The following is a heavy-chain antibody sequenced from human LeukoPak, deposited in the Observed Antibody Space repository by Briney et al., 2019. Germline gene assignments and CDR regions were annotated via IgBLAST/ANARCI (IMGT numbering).Heavy chain of an antibody. CDR2: INQDGSEK. Sequence: GGSLRLSCAGSGFTFSTYWMSWVRQAPGKGLEWVGNINQDGSEKNFVDSVKGRFTISRDNAKNTLYLQMNSLRAEDTAVYYCARVAAPGVYFDYWGRGTLVTVSS. CDR3: ARVAAPGVYFDY. D-gene: IGHD2-15*01. J-gene: IGHJ4*02. V-gene: IGHV3-7*01. CDR1: GFTFSTYW.